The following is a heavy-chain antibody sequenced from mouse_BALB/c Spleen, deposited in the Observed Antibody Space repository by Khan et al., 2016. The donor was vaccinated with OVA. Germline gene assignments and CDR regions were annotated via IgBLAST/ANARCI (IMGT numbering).Heavy chain of an antibody. V-gene: IGHV1-77*01. CDR2: ISPGSGDT. Sequence: QVQLQQSGAELARPGASVKLSCKASGYTFTDYYINWVKQMTGQGLEWIGEISPGSGDTYYNEKFKGKATLTADKSSSTAYMQLSSLTSEASAVYFCARRNYFGYTFAYWGQGTLVTVSA. J-gene: IGHJ3*01. D-gene: IGHD1-2*01. CDR3: ARRNYFGYTFAY. CDR1: GYTFTDYY.